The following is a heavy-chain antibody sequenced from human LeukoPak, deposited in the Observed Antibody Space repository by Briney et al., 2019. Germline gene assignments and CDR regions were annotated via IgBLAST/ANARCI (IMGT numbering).Heavy chain of an antibody. CDR1: GFTFDDYA. Sequence: GGSLRLSCAASGFTFDDYAMHWVRQAPGKGLEWVSGISWNSGSIGYADSVKGRFTISRDNAKNSLYLQMNSLRAEDTALYYCAKDTSITSGYSYGYYFDYWGQGTLVTVSS. J-gene: IGHJ4*02. D-gene: IGHD5-18*01. V-gene: IGHV3-9*01. CDR2: ISWNSGSI. CDR3: AKDTSITSGYSYGYYFDY.